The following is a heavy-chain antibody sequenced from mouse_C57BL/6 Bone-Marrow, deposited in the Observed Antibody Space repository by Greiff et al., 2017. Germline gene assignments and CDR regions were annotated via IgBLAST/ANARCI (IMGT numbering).Heavy chain of an antibody. Sequence: VQLKQSGAELVRPGASVKLSCTASGFNIKDDYMHWVKQRPEQGLEWIGWIDPENGDTEYASKFQGKATITADTSSNTAYLPLSSLTSEDTAVYYCTTSTTVVATEYFDVWGTGTTVTVAS. CDR1: GFNIKDDY. CDR2: IDPENGDT. D-gene: IGHD1-1*01. J-gene: IGHJ1*03. V-gene: IGHV14-4*01. CDR3: TTSTTVVATEYFDV.